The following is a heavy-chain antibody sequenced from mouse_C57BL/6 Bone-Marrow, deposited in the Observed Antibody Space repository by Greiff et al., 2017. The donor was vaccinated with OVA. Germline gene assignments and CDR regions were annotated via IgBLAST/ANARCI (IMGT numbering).Heavy chain of an antibody. CDR1: GYTFTSYG. CDR2: IYPRSGNT. CDR3: ARSYYSPGWYFDV. J-gene: IGHJ1*03. V-gene: IGHV1-81*01. Sequence: VKLMESGAELARPGASVKLSCKASGYTFTSYGISWVKQRTGQGLEWIGEIYPRSGNTYYNEKFKGKATLTADKSSSTAYMELRSLTSEDSAVYFCARSYYSPGWYFDVWGTGTTVTVSS. D-gene: IGHD2-12*01.